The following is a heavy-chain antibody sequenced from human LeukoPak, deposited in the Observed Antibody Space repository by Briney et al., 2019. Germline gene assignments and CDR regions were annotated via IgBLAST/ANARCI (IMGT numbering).Heavy chain of an antibody. V-gene: IGHV1-2*04. CDR3: ARGYGDYGAEYFQH. CDR1: GYTSTGYY. D-gene: IGHD4-17*01. CDR2: INPNSGGT. J-gene: IGHJ1*01. Sequence: ASVKVSCKASGYTSTGYYMHWVRQAPGQGLEWMGWINPNSGGTNYAQKFQGWVTMTRDTSISTAYMELSRLRSDDTAVYYCARGYGDYGAEYFQHWGQGTLVTVSS.